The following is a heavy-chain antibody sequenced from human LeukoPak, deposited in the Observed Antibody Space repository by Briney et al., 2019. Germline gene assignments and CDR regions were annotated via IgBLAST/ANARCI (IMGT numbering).Heavy chain of an antibody. J-gene: IGHJ4*02. CDR2: IKQDGSEK. D-gene: IGHD3-3*01. CDR3: ARSAGNDRNYDFWSGYSN. Sequence: PGGSLRLSCAASGFTFSSYWMRWVRQAPGKGLEWVANIKQDGSEKYYVDSVKGRFTISRDNAKNSLYLQMNSLRAEDTAVYYCARSAGNDRNYDFWSGYSNWGQGTLVTVSS. CDR1: GFTFSSYW. V-gene: IGHV3-7*01.